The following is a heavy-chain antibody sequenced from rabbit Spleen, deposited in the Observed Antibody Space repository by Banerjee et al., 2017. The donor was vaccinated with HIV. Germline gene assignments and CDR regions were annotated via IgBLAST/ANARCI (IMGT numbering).Heavy chain of an antibody. J-gene: IGHJ6*01. V-gene: IGHV1S40*01. Sequence: QQLVESGGGLVKPGTSLTLTCKASGFSFNSGDDMCWVRQAPGKGLEWIACIDTGSSGFTYHASWAKGRFTISKTSSTTVTLQMTSLTAADTATYFCARDSSTSFSSYGMDLWGQGTLVTVS. CDR2: IDTGSSGFT. D-gene: IGHD1-1*01. CDR3: ARDSSTSFSSYGMDL. CDR1: GFSFNSGDD.